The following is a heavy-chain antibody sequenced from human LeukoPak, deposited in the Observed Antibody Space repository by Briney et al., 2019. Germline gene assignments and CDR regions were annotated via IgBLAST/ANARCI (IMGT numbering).Heavy chain of an antibody. CDR1: GGSISSDYW. CDR3: ARGSHDTIRGVLDI. Sequence: SETLSLTCAVSGGSISSDYWWSWVRQSPGKGLEYIGEIHYSGTTNYNPSLKSRVTISLDKSKSQFSLNLNSVTAADTAVFYCARGSHDTIRGVLDIWGQGTMVTVSS. V-gene: IGHV4-4*02. J-gene: IGHJ3*02. D-gene: IGHD3-10*01. CDR2: IHYSGTT.